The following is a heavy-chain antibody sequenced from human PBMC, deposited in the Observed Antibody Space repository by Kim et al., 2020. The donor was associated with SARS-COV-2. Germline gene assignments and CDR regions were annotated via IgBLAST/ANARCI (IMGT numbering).Heavy chain of an antibody. CDR1: GYTFTSYY. V-gene: IGHV1-46*01. Sequence: ASVKVSCKASGYTFTSYYMHWVRQAPGQGLEWTGIINPSGGSTSYAQKFQGRVTMTRDTSTSTVYMELSSPRSEDTAVYYCAREGIYCSGGSCSGGYFDYWGQGTLVTVSS. D-gene: IGHD2-15*01. CDR3: AREGIYCSGGSCSGGYFDY. J-gene: IGHJ4*02. CDR2: INPSGGST.